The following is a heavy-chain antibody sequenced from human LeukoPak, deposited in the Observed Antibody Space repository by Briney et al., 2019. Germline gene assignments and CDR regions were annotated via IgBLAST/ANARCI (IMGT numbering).Heavy chain of an antibody. D-gene: IGHD3-3*01. CDR1: GGSISSYY. V-gene: IGHV4-59*01. J-gene: IGHJ6*02. CDR3: ARALGPYYDFWSGYPPYYYYYGMDV. Sequence: SETLSLTCTVSGGSISSYYWSWIRQPPGKGLEWIGYIYYSGSTNYNPSLKSRVTISVDTSKNQFSLKLSSVTAADTAVYYCARALGPYYDFWSGYPPYYYYYGMDVWGQGTLVTVSS. CDR2: IYYSGST.